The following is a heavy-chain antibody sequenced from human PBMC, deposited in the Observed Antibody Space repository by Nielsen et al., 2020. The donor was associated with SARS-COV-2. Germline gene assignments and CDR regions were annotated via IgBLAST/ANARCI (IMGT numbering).Heavy chain of an antibody. CDR2: ISGSGGST. CDR1: GFTFSSYA. CDR3: AKDKYQLLNYGMDV. V-gene: IGHV3-23*01. D-gene: IGHD2-2*01. Sequence: GESLKISCAASGFTFSSYAMSWVRQAPGKGLEWVSAISGSGGSTYYADSVKGRFTISRDNSKNTLYLQMNNLRAEDTAVYYCAKDKYQLLNYGMDVWGQGTTVTVSS. J-gene: IGHJ6*02.